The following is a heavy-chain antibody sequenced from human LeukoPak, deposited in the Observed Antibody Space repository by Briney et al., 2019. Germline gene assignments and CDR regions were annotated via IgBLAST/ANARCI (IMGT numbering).Heavy chain of an antibody. CDR3: ARRGYSSGWFEGLYFDY. D-gene: IGHD6-19*01. J-gene: IGHJ4*02. CDR2: IYYSGST. Sequence: PSETLSLTCTVSGGSISSYYWSWIRQPPGKGLERIGYIYYSGSTNYNPSLKSRVTISVDTSKNQFSLKLSSVTAADTAVYYCARRGYSSGWFEGLYFDYWGQGTLVTVSS. CDR1: GGSISSYY. V-gene: IGHV4-59*08.